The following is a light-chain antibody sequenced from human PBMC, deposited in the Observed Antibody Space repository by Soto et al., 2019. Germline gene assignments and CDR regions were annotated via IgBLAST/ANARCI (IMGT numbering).Light chain of an antibody. V-gene: IGKV1-5*03. CDR3: QQYNVYSLT. CDR2: KAS. Sequence: DLQMTQSPSTLSASIGDRVTITCRASQSISSWLAWYQQKPGKAPKLLISKASYLESGVPSRFSGSGSGTELTLTISSLQPDDFATYYCQQYNVYSLTFGQGTKLEIK. J-gene: IGKJ2*01. CDR1: QSISSW.